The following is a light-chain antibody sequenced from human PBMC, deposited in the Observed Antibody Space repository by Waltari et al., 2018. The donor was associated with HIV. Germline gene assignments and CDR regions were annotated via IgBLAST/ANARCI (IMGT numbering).Light chain of an antibody. CDR1: TSNVGRNF. Sequence: QSVLTQPPSASGTPGQRVTIPCSGTTSNVGRNFVSWYQQLPGTAPKLLIYRDNRRPSGVPDRFSGSKSGASASLAISGLRSEDEGDYYCATWDGSLGGVYVFGTGTKVTVL. CDR2: RDN. CDR3: ATWDGSLGGVYV. J-gene: IGLJ1*01. V-gene: IGLV1-47*01.